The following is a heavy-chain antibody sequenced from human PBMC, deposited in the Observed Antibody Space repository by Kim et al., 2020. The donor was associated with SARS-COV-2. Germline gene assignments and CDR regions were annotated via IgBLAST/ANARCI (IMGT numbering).Heavy chain of an antibody. D-gene: IGHD3-22*01. CDR3: AMIVVVTWRAAFDI. V-gene: IGHV1-69*13. CDR2: IIPIFGTA. J-gene: IGHJ3*02. CDR1: GGTFSSYA. Sequence: SVKVSCKASGGTFSSYAISWVRQAPGQGLEWMGGIIPIFGTANYAQKFQGRVTITADESTSTAYMELSSLRSEDTAVYYCAMIVVVTWRAAFDIWGQGTMVTVSS.